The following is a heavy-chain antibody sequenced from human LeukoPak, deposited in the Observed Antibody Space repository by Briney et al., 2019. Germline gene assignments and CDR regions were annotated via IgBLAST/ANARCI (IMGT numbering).Heavy chain of an antibody. CDR1: GGSISSYY. V-gene: IGHV4-59*01. D-gene: IGHD6-19*01. Sequence: SETLSLTCTVSGGSISSYYWSWIRQPPGKGLEWIGYIYFSGSTNYNPSLKSRVTISVDTSKNQFSLKLSSVTAADTAVYYCARYAAVAGRYWYFDLWGRGTLVTVSS. CDR2: IYFSGST. J-gene: IGHJ2*01. CDR3: ARYAAVAGRYWYFDL.